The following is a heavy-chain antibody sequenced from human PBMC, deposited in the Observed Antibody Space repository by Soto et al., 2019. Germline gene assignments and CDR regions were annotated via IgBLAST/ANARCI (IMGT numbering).Heavy chain of an antibody. D-gene: IGHD3-3*01. Sequence: ASVKVSCKASGYTFTSYDINWVRQATGQGLEWMGWMNPNSGNTGYAQKFQGRVTMTRNTSISTAYMELSSLRSEDTAVYYCARTYYDFWSGYSPGGHYYYYMDVWGKGTTVTV. J-gene: IGHJ6*03. V-gene: IGHV1-8*01. CDR1: GYTFTSYD. CDR3: ARTYYDFWSGYSPGGHYYYYMDV. CDR2: MNPNSGNT.